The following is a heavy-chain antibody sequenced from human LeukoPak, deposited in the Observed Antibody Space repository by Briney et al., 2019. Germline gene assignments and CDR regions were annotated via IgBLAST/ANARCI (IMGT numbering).Heavy chain of an antibody. D-gene: IGHD3-22*01. CDR1: GFTFSSYG. J-gene: IGHJ3*02. CDR2: IRYDGSNK. V-gene: IGHV3-30*02. CDR3: AKEAYYYDSSGYPEEAFDI. Sequence: GGSLRLSCAASGFTFSSYGMHWVRQAPGKGLEWVAFIRYDGSNKYYADSVKGRFTISRDNSKNTLYLQMNSLRAEDTAVYYCAKEAYYYDSSGYPEEAFDIWGQGTMVTVSS.